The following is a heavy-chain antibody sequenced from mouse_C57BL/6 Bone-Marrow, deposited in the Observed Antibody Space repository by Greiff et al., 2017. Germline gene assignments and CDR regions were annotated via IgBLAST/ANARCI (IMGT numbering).Heavy chain of an antibody. D-gene: IGHD1-1*01. V-gene: IGHV1-58*01. Sequence: EVKLMESGAELVRPGSSVKMSCKTSGYTFTSYGINWVKQRPGQGLEWIGYIYIGNGYTEYNGKFKGKATLTSDTSSSTAYMQLSSLTSEDSAIYFCASHYYGSSFYAMDYWGQGTSVTVSS. CDR1: GYTFTSYG. CDR2: IYIGNGYT. J-gene: IGHJ4*01. CDR3: ASHYYGSSFYAMDY.